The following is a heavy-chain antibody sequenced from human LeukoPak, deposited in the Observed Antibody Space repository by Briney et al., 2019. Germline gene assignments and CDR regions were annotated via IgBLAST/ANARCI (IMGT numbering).Heavy chain of an antibody. CDR3: ARDSMHSGYGYYYYGMDV. Sequence: SETLSLTCAVYGGSFSGYYWSWIRQPPGKGLEWIGEINHSGSTYYNPSLKSRVTISVDTSKNQFSLKLSPVTAADTAVYYCARDSMHSGYGYYYYGMDVWGQGTTVTVSS. D-gene: IGHD3-22*01. CDR2: INHSGST. V-gene: IGHV4-34*09. CDR1: GGSFSGYY. J-gene: IGHJ6*02.